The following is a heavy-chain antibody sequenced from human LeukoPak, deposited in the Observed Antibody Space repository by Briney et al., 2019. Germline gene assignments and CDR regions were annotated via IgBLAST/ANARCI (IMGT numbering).Heavy chain of an antibody. D-gene: IGHD5-18*01. J-gene: IGHJ5*02. Sequence: SETLSLTCTVSGGSISIYYWSWIRQPPGKGLEWIGYIYNSGNTNYNPSFKSRVTISVDTSKNQFSLKLSSVTAADTAVYYCARDHSHGYNWFDPWGQGTLVTVSS. V-gene: IGHV4-59*12. CDR1: GGSISIYY. CDR3: ARDHSHGYNWFDP. CDR2: IYNSGNT.